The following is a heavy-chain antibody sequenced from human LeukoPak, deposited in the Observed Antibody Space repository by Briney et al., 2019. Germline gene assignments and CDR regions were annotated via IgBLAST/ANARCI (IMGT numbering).Heavy chain of an antibody. CDR3: ARGPGDINYSRDFDY. D-gene: IGHD6-13*01. V-gene: IGHV3-48*03. Sequence: PGGSLRLSCAASGFTFSSYEMNWVRQAPGKGLEWVSYISSSGSTIYYSDSVRGRFTVSRDNTKNSLYLQMNSLRAEDTAVYFCARGPGDINYSRDFDYWGQGTLVTVSS. CDR1: GFTFSSYE. CDR2: ISSSGSTI. J-gene: IGHJ4*02.